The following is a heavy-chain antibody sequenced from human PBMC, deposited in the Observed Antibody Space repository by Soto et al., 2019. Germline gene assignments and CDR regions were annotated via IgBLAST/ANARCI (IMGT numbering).Heavy chain of an antibody. CDR1: GFTFSSYG. Sequence: QVQLVESGGGVVQPGRSLRLSCAASGFTFSSYGMHWVRQAPGKGLEWVAVISYDGSNKYYADSVKGRFTISRDNSKNTVYLQMYSLRAENKAVYCWSKPLYYDSSGYALFVYWGQGSLVSVCS. V-gene: IGHV3-30*18. CDR2: ISYDGSNK. CDR3: SKPLYYDSSGYALFVY. J-gene: IGHJ4*02. D-gene: IGHD3-22*01.